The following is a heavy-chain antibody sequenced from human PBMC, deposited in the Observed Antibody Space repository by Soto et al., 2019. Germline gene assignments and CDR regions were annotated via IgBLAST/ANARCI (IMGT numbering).Heavy chain of an antibody. CDR3: AAETGAYYYDSSGYLRAPGYYGMDV. CDR2: IVVGSGNT. Sequence: SVKVSCKASGFTFTSSAMQWVRQARGQRLEWIGWIVVGSGNTNYAQKFQERVTITRDMSTSTAYMELSSLRSEDTAVYYCAAETGAYYYDSSGYLRAPGYYGMDVWGQGTTVTVSS. J-gene: IGHJ6*02. V-gene: IGHV1-58*02. D-gene: IGHD3-22*01. CDR1: GFTFTSSA.